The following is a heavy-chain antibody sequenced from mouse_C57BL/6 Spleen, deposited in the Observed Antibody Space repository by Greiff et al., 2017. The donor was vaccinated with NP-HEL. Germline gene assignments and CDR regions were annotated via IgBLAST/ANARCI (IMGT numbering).Heavy chain of an antibody. V-gene: IGHV5-16*01. D-gene: IGHD2-4*01. CDR3: ARVYDYDDWYFDV. Sequence: EVKLVESEGGLVQPGSSMKLSCTASGFTFSDYYMAWVRQVPEKGLEWVANINYDGSSTYYLDSLTSRFIISRDNAKNILYLQMSSLKSEDTATDYCARVYDYDDWYFDVWGTGTTVTVSS. CDR2: INYDGSST. J-gene: IGHJ1*03. CDR1: GFTFSDYY.